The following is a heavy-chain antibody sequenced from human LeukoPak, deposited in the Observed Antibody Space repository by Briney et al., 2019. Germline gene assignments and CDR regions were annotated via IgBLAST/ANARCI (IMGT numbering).Heavy chain of an antibody. Sequence: GGSLRLSCAASGFTFSSYGMHWVRQAPGKGLEWVAVISYDGSKKYYADTVKGRLTISRDNSKNTLYLQINSLGAEDTAVYYCARDSSTVTPWFDYWGQGSLVTVSS. CDR2: ISYDGSKK. J-gene: IGHJ4*02. V-gene: IGHV3-30*03. CDR3: ARDSSTVTPWFDY. CDR1: GFTFSSYG. D-gene: IGHD4-17*01.